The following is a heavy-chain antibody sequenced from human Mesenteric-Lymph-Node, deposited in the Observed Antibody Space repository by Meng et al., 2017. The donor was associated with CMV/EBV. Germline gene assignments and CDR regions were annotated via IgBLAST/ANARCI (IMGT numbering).Heavy chain of an antibody. CDR1: GFSFSDYG. CDR3: ARTGWLQPVDY. CDR2: ISGST. Sequence: GSLRLSCAASGFSFSDYGMTWVRQGPGKGLEWVSGISGSTKYNPSLKSRVTISMDTSKNQFSLKLSSVTAADTAVYYCARTGWLQPVDYWGQGTLVTVSS. J-gene: IGHJ4*02. V-gene: IGHV4-4*02. D-gene: IGHD5-24*01.